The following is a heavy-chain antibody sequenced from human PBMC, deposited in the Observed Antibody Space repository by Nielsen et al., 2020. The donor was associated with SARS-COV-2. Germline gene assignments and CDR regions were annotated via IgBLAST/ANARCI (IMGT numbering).Heavy chain of an antibody. V-gene: IGHV3-30*03. CDR2: ISYDGSNK. J-gene: IGHJ4*02. Sequence: LSLTCAASGFTFSNYGMHWVRQAPGKGLEWVAVISYDGSNKYYADSVKGRFTISRDKSKNTLYLQMNSLRAADTAVYYCARNYYDSSGLVDYWGQGTLVTVSS. CDR3: ARNYYDSSGLVDY. CDR1: GFTFSNYG. D-gene: IGHD3-22*01.